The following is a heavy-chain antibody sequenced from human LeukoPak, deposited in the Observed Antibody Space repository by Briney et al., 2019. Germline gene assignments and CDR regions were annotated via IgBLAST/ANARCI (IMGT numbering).Heavy chain of an antibody. Sequence: PGGSLRLSCAASGFTVSSNYMSWVRQAPGEGLEWVSIIYSGGSTHYADSVKGRFTTSRDNSKNTLYLQMNSLRAEDTAVYFCARSGYNGHFDYWGQGTLVTVSS. V-gene: IGHV3-66*01. D-gene: IGHD1-14*01. CDR1: GFTVSSNY. CDR2: IYSGGST. J-gene: IGHJ4*02. CDR3: ARSGYNGHFDY.